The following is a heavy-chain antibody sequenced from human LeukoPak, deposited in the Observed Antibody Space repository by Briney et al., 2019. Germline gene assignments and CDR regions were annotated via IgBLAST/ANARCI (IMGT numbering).Heavy chain of an antibody. V-gene: IGHV3-30*18. D-gene: IGHD4-23*01. CDR2: ISDDGRTT. CDR1: GFTFNSYG. CDR3: AKRPITVVTPYYFDY. Sequence: GGSLRLSCAASGFTFNSYGIHWVRQAPGKGLEWVAVISDDGRTTYYADSVKGRFTISRDNSKNTLYLQMNSLRAEDTAVYYCAKRPITVVTPYYFDYWGQGTLVTVSS. J-gene: IGHJ4*02.